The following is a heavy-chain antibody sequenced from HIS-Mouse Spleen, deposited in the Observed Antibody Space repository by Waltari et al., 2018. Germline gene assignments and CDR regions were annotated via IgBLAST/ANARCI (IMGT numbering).Heavy chain of an antibody. D-gene: IGHD6-13*01. V-gene: IGHV4-39*07. CDR3: AREIPYSSSWYDWYFDL. Sequence: QLQLQESGPGLVKPSETLSLTCTVSGGSISSSSYYWGWIRQPPGKGLEWIGSIYYRGGSYYNPSIKSRVTISVDTSKNQVSLKLSSVTAADTAVYYCAREIPYSSSWYDWYFDLWGRGTLVTVSS. J-gene: IGHJ2*01. CDR2: IYYRGGS. CDR1: GGSISSSSYY.